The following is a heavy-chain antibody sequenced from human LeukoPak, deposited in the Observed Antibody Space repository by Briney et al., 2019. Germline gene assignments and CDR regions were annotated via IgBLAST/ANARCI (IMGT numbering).Heavy chain of an antibody. CDR2: IIPIFGTA. CDR1: GGTFSSYA. V-gene: IGHV1-69*06. J-gene: IGHJ5*02. Sequence: SVKVSCKASGGTFSSYAISWVQQAPGQGLEWMGGIIPIFGTANYAQKFQGRVTITADKSTSTAYMELSSLRSEDTAVYYCAWGAAAASNWFDPWGQGTLVTVSS. D-gene: IGHD6-13*01. CDR3: AWGAAAASNWFDP.